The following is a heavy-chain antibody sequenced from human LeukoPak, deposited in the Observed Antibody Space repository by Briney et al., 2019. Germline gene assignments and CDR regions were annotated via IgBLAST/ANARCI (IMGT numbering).Heavy chain of an antibody. CDR2: IYYSGST. CDR1: GGSISSGDYY. V-gene: IGHV4-30-4*01. CDR3: ARVGGGVVVIDY. J-gene: IGHJ4*02. D-gene: IGHD2-15*01. Sequence: SETLSLTCTVSGGSISSGDYYWSCIRQPPGKGLEWIGYIYYSGSTYYNPSLKSRVTISADTSKNQFSLKLSSVTAADTAVYYCARVGGGVVVIDYWGQGTLVTVSS.